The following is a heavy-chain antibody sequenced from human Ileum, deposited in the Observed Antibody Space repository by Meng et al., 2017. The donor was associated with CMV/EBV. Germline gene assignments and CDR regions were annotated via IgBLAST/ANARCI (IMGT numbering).Heavy chain of an antibody. CDR2: IDHSGGT. D-gene: IGHD3-16*02. Sequence: QVQLQQWGAGLLKPSETLSLTCGVAGGSFSGYHWTWIRHPPGKGLEWIGEIDHSGGTNYNPSLKSRVAISLDTSKTQFSLKLNSVTAADTAVYYCAAGSSQAWELSHYWGQGILVTVSS. J-gene: IGHJ4*02. V-gene: IGHV4-34*02. CDR1: GGSFSGYH. CDR3: AAGSSQAWELSHY.